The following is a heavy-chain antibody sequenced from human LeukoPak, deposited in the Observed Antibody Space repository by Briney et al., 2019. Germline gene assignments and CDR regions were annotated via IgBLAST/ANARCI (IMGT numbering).Heavy chain of an antibody. D-gene: IGHD6-19*01. CDR1: GFTFRNYW. V-gene: IGHV3-21*01. J-gene: IGHJ4*02. CDR2: ISSSSTYI. CDR3: ARGGSGPTGGYFDY. Sequence: GGSLRLSCAASGFTFRNYWMHWVRQAPGKGLEWVSSISSSSTYIYYADSLKGRFTISRDNAKNSLYLQMNSLRAEDTAVYYCARGGSGPTGGYFDYWGQGTLVTVSS.